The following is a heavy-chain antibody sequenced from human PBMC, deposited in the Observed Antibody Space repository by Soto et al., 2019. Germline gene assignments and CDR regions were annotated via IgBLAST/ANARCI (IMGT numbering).Heavy chain of an antibody. V-gene: IGHV1-18*01. CDR1: GYTFTSYG. J-gene: IGHJ5*02. D-gene: IGHD6-13*01. CDR3: ARESPVSIAAAGTEFDP. CDR2: ISAYNGNT. Sequence: QVQLVQSGAEVKKPGASVKVSCKASGYTFTSYGISWVRQAPGQGLEWMGWISAYNGNTNYAQKLQGRVTMTTDTSTSTAYMELRRLRSDDTAVYYCARESPVSIAAAGTEFDPWGQGTLVTVSS.